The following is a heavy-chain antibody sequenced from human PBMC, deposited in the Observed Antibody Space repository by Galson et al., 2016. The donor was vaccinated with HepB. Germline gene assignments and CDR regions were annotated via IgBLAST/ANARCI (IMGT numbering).Heavy chain of an antibody. CDR3: ARERGGDSGYDHNSFDP. D-gene: IGHD5-12*01. V-gene: IGHV4-59*01. J-gene: IGHJ5*02. Sequence: SETLSLTCSVSGGSISTYYWSWIRQPPGKGLEWIGYIYYSGNTKYNPSLKSRVTISVDPSKNQLSLKLSTVTAADTAVYYCARERGGDSGYDHNSFDPWGHGTQVTVSS. CDR1: GGSISTYY. CDR2: IYYSGNT.